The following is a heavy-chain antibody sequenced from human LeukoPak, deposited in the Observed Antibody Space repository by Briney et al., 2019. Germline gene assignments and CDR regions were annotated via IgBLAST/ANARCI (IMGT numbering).Heavy chain of an antibody. CDR2: VHPNSGNT. CDR3: ARGPRNVP. D-gene: IGHD1-1*01. CDR1: GYPFTTYE. J-gene: IGHJ5*02. V-gene: IGHV1-8*01. Sequence: ASVNVSCKTSGYPFTTYEMNWVRQAAGKGLEWMGWVHPNSGNTAYAQKFQGRVTMTRNTSISTAYLELSTLRSDVTAVYFCARGPRNVPWGQGTLVTVSS.